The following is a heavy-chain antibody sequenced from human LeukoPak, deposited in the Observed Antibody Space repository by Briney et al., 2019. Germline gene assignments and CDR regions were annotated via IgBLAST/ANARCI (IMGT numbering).Heavy chain of an antibody. V-gene: IGHV1-18*01. Sequence: ASVKVSCKASGYTFTSYGISWVRQAPGQGLEWMGWISAYNGNTNYAQKLQGRVTMTTDTSTSTAYMELRSLRSDDTAVYYCAIQTLGYCSGGSRYNPSPFDYWGQGTLVTVSS. CDR3: AIQTLGYCSGGSRYNPSPFDY. D-gene: IGHD2-15*01. CDR2: ISAYNGNT. J-gene: IGHJ4*02. CDR1: GYTFTSYG.